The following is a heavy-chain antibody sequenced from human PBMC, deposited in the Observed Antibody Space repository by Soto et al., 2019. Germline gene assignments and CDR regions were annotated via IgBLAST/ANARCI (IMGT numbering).Heavy chain of an antibody. Sequence: QVQLVESGGGVVQPGRSLRLSCAASGFTFSSYGMHWVGQAPGKGLEWVAVIWYDGSNKYYADSVKGRFTISRDNSKNTLYLQMNSLRAEDTALYYCARTASAAPYYFDYWGQGTLVTVSS. CDR2: IWYDGSNK. V-gene: IGHV3-33*01. CDR3: ARTASAAPYYFDY. CDR1: GFTFSSYG. D-gene: IGHD2-2*01. J-gene: IGHJ4*02.